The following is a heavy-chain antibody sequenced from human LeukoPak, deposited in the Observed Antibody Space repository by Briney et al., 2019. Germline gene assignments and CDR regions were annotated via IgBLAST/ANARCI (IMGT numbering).Heavy chain of an antibody. J-gene: IGHJ4*02. V-gene: IGHV4-34*01. CDR2: INHSGST. CDR3: AREDRNTAMEK. CDR1: GGSFSGYY. Sequence: SETLSLTCAVYGGSFSGYYWSWVRQPPGKGLEWIGEINHSGSTNYNPSLKSRVTISVDTSKNQFSLKLSSVTAADTAVYYCAREDRNTAMEKWGQGTLVTVSS. D-gene: IGHD5-18*01.